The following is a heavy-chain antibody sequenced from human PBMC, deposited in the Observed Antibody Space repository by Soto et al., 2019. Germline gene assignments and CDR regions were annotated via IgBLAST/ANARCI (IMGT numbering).Heavy chain of an antibody. J-gene: IGHJ4*02. CDR2: IYYSGST. V-gene: IGHV4-30-4*01. CDR1: GGSISSGDYY. Sequence: SETLSLTCTVSGGSISSGDYYWSWIRQPPGKGLEWIGYIYYSGSTYYNPSLKSRVTISVDTSKNQFSLKLSSVTAADTAVYYCARVIAAAAGPTFDYWGQGTLVTVSS. D-gene: IGHD6-13*01. CDR3: ARVIAAAAGPTFDY.